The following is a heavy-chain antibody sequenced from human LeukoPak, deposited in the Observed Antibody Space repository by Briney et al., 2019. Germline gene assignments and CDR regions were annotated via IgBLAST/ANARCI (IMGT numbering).Heavy chain of an antibody. D-gene: IGHD3-22*01. CDR2: IIPIFGTA. V-gene: IGHV1-69*13. CDR1: GGTFSSYA. Sequence: SVKVSCKASGGTFSSYAISWVRQAPGQGLEWMGGIIPIFGTANYAQKFQGRVTITADESTSTAYMELSSLRSEDTAVYYCARDGTPSDDSSGYYYVAFDYWGQGTLVTVSS. J-gene: IGHJ4*02. CDR3: ARDGTPSDDSSGYYYVAFDY.